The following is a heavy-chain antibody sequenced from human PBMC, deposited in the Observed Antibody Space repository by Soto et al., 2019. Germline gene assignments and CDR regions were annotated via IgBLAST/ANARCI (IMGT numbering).Heavy chain of an antibody. CDR1: GDSVSSNSAA. CDR2: TYYRSKWYN. Sequence: QSQTLSLTCAISGDSVSSNSAAWNWIRQSPSRGLEWLGRTYYRSKWYNDYAVSVKSRITINPDTSKNQFSLQLNSVTPEDTAVYYCARDQWFGELGYYYYYGMDVWGQGTTVTVSS. V-gene: IGHV6-1*01. J-gene: IGHJ6*02. D-gene: IGHD3-10*01. CDR3: ARDQWFGELGYYYYYGMDV.